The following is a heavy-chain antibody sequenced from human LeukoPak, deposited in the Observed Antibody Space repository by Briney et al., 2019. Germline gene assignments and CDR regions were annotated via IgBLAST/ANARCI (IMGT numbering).Heavy chain of an antibody. CDR1: GGSFSGYY. D-gene: IGHD3-9*01. CDR2: INHSGST. CDR3: ARDPFDWLDRKFDY. J-gene: IGHJ4*02. Sequence: PSETLSLTCAVYGGSFSGYYWSWIRQPPGKGLEWIGEINHSGSTNYNPSPKSRVTISVDTSENQFSLKLSSVTAADTAVYYCARDPFDWLDRKFDYWGQGTLVTVSS. V-gene: IGHV4-34*01.